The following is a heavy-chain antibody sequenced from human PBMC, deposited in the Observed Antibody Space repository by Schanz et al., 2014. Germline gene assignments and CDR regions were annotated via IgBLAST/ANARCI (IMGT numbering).Heavy chain of an antibody. CDR1: GFTLSSYA. V-gene: IGHV3-30-3*01. Sequence: GFTLSSYAMPWVRQAPGMGLEWVAVISYDGSNKYYADSVKGRFTISRDNSKNTLYLQMITRRAEDKAVHYCVRDRRYCSGGSWLTFDYRGQGARVTVSS. CDR3: VRDRRYCSGGSWLTFDY. CDR2: ISYDGSNK. D-gene: IGHD2-15*01. J-gene: IGHJ4*02.